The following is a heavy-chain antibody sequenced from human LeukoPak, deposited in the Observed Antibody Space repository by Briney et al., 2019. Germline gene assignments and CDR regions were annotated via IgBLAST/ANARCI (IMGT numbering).Heavy chain of an antibody. Sequence: SETLSLTCTVSGGSISSSSYYWGWIRQPPGKGLEWIGSIYYSGSTYYNPSLKSRVTISVDTSKNQFSLKLSSVTAADTAVYYCARVSADDYGDYQDSVVDYWGQGTLVTVSS. CDR2: IYYSGST. D-gene: IGHD4-17*01. V-gene: IGHV4-39*07. CDR3: ARVSADDYGDYQDSVVDY. CDR1: GGSISSSSYY. J-gene: IGHJ4*02.